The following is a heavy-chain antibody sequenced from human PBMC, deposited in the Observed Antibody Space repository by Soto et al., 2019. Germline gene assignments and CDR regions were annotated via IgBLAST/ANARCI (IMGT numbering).Heavy chain of an antibody. J-gene: IGHJ4*02. CDR2: MNPNSGNT. D-gene: IGHD3-10*01. Sequence: QVQLVQSGAEVKKPGASVKVSCKASGYTFTSYDINWVRQATGQGLEWMGWMNPNSGNTGYAQKFKGSVTMTRNTSISTAYMELSSLRSEDTAVYYCARGGVFFFAAPTNPFDYWGQGTLVTVSS. CDR3: ARGGVFFFAAPTNPFDY. V-gene: IGHV1-8*01. CDR1: GYTFTSYD.